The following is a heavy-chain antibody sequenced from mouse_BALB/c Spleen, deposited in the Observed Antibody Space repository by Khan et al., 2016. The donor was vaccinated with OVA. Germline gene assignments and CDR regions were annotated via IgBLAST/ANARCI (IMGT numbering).Heavy chain of an antibody. Sequence: EVELVESGGGLVQPGGSLKLSCATSGFTFSDYYMYWVRQTPEKRLEWVAYISNRGATTYYPDTLRGRFTISRDNAKNTLYLQMSRLKSEDTAIYYCAREGDGGGLAYWGQGTLVTVSA. V-gene: IGHV5-12*02. CDR1: GFTFSDYY. J-gene: IGHJ3*01. D-gene: IGHD1-1*02. CDR2: ISNRGATT. CDR3: AREGDGGGLAY.